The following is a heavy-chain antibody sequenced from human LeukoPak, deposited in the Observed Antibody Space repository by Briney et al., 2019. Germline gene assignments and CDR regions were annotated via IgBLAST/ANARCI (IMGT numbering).Heavy chain of an antibody. CDR3: AKRVLYSSPHPSFDY. V-gene: IGHV3-23*01. CDR1: GFTFSTYG. D-gene: IGHD5-18*01. CDR2: FSDTGGDT. J-gene: IGHJ4*02. Sequence: GGSLRLSCEAPGFTFSTYGMSWVRKAPGRGLGWASSFSDTGGDTYYTDSVKGRFTISRDNSKNTIYLQMNSLRAEDTAVYFCAKRVLYSSPHPSFDYWGQGTLVTVSS.